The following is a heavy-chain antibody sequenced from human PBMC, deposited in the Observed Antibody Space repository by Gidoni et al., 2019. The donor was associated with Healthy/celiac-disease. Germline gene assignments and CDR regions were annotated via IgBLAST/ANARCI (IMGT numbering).Heavy chain of an antibody. V-gene: IGHV3-53*04. CDR2: IYSGGST. CDR3: ARESTPDSSGYSLAGGAFDI. CDR1: GFTVSSNY. J-gene: IGHJ3*02. Sequence: EVQLVESGGGLVQPGGSLRLSCAASGFTVSSNYMSWVRQAPGKGLEWVSVIYSGGSTYYADSVKGRFTISRHNSKNTLYLQMNSLRAEDTAVYYCARESTPDSSGYSLAGGAFDIWGQGTMVTVSS. D-gene: IGHD3-22*01.